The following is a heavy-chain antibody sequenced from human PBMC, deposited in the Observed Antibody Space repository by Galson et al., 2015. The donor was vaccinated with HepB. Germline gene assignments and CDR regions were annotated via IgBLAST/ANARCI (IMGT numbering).Heavy chain of an antibody. J-gene: IGHJ4*02. D-gene: IGHD6-19*01. CDR3: ARGGQWLDGRVFDY. CDR2: ISSSSTI. V-gene: IGHV3-48*02. Sequence: SLRLSCAASGFTFSSYSMNWVRQAPGKGLEWVSYISSSSTIYYADSVKGRFTISRDNAKNSLYLQMNSLRDEDTAVYYCARGGQWLDGRVFDYWGQGTLVTVSS. CDR1: GFTFSSYS.